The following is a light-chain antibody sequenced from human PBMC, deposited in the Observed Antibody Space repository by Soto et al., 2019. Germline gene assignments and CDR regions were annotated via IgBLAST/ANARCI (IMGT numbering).Light chain of an antibody. CDR3: QHYGISPPWT. Sequence: EIVLTQSPGTLSLSPGERATLSCRASQSISVTYLAWYQQKPGRAPRILIYGASNRATGIPDRFSGSGSGTDFTLTISRLEPEDFAVSYCQHYGISPPWTFGQGTKVEIK. J-gene: IGKJ1*01. V-gene: IGKV3-20*01. CDR2: GAS. CDR1: QSISVTY.